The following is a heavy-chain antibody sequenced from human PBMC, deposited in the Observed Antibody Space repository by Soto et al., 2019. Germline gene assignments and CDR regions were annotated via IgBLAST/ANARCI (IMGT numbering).Heavy chain of an antibody. CDR3: AKEGAYSSGWERVDY. D-gene: IGHD6-19*01. J-gene: IGHJ4*02. V-gene: IGHV3-23*01. CDR1: GFTFSSNA. CDR2: ISGSGIST. Sequence: EVQLLESGGGLVQPGGSLRLSCAASGFTFSSNAMSWVRQAPGKGLEWVSAISGSGISTYYADSVKGRFTISIDNSKNTLYLQMNSLRAEDMAVYYCAKEGAYSSGWERVDYWGQGTLVTVSS.